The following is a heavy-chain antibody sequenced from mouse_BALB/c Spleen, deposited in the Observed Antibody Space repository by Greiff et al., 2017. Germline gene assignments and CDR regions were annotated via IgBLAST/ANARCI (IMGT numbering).Heavy chain of an antibody. CDR1: GYTFSSYW. D-gene: IGHD4-1*01. Sequence: QVQLQQSGAELMKPGASVKISCKATGYTFSSYWIEWVKQRPGHGLEWIGEILPGSGSTNYNEKFKGKATFTADTSSNTAYMQLSSLTSEDSAVYYCARWNWDEAYWGQGTLVTVSA. CDR3: ARWNWDEAY. V-gene: IGHV1-9*01. CDR2: ILPGSGST. J-gene: IGHJ3*01.